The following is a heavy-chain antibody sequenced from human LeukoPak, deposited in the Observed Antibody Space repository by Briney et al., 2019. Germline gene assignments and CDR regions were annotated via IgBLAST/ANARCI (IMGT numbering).Heavy chain of an antibody. Sequence: ASVKVSCKASGYTFSAYHIHWVRQAPGQGLEWMGWINPNSGGTNFAPKFHGRVSMTRDTSLNTAYMELSSLRSDDTAVYYCARDLRSGLSELDYWGRGTLVTVSS. CDR2: INPNSGGT. D-gene: IGHD1-14*01. CDR1: GYTFSAYH. V-gene: IGHV1-2*02. J-gene: IGHJ4*02. CDR3: ARDLRSGLSELDY.